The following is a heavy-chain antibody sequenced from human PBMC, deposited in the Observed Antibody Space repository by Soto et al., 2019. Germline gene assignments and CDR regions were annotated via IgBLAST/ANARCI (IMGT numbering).Heavy chain of an antibody. D-gene: IGHD3-10*01. CDR3: AHRGPGADQYGSGSLYYFDY. CDR2: IYWDDGK. V-gene: IGHV2-5*02. CDR1: GFSLSTSRVG. J-gene: IGHJ4*02. Sequence: QITLKESGPTLVKPPQTLTLTCTFSGFSLSTSRVGVGWFRQPPGKALEWLALIYWDDGKRYSPSLKTRLTIYQHTSNNQVVLTLTNMDLVDTATYYCAHRGPGADQYGSGSLYYFDYWGQGTLVTGSS.